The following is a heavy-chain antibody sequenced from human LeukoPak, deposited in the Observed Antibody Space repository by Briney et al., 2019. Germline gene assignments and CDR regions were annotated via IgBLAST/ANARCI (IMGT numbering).Heavy chain of an antibody. V-gene: IGHV3-7*04. CDR1: TLLFSTLW. CDR3: ARDSQHLNFDY. D-gene: IGHD5/OR15-5a*01. Sequence: GGSMSLSSVLSTLLFSTLWTNCDSQAPGKGLEWVANIKEDGSEKFYVDSVKGRFIISRDNAKNSLYLQMNSLRAEDTAVYYCARDSQHLNFDYWGQGTLVTVSS. J-gene: IGHJ4*02. CDR2: IKEDGSEK.